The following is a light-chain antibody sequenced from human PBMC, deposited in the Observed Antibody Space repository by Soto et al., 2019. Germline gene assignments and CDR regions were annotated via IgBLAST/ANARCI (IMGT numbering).Light chain of an antibody. CDR1: QTNSSV. CDR3: QQPPYT. J-gene: IGKJ3*01. V-gene: IGKV1-39*01. Sequence: EIRMTQSASYLSASVGDRVNITCRASQTNSSVVNWYQKITGKAHKLLIYATSQLKSGVPSRFSGLDYGADFTLTINNLQPEDFATYYCQQPPYTFGPGTKVDIK. CDR2: ATS.